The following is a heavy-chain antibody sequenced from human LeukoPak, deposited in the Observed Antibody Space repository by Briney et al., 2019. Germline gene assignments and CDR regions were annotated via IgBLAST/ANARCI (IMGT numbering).Heavy chain of an antibody. Sequence: ASVKVSCTASGYTFTGYYMHWVRQAPGQGLEWMGWTNPNSGGTNYAQKFQGRVTMTRDTSISTAYMELSRLRSDDTAVYYCARELYSYGPGGDYYGMDVWGQGTTVTVSS. D-gene: IGHD5-18*01. CDR3: ARELYSYGPGGDYYGMDV. J-gene: IGHJ6*02. V-gene: IGHV1-2*02. CDR2: TNPNSGGT. CDR1: GYTFTGYY.